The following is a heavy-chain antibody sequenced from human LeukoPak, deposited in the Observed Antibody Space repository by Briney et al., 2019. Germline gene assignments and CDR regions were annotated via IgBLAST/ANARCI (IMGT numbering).Heavy chain of an antibody. CDR2: ISGSGGST. V-gene: IGHV3-23*01. CDR1: GFTFSSYA. J-gene: IGHJ4*02. D-gene: IGHD2-2*01. Sequence: GVSLRLSCAASGFTFSSYAMSWVRQAPGKGLEWVSAISGSGGSTYYADSVKGRFTISRDNSKNTLYLQMNSLRAEDTAVYYCAKDSSQYQLLEEFDYWGQGTLVTVSS. CDR3: AKDSSQYQLLEEFDY.